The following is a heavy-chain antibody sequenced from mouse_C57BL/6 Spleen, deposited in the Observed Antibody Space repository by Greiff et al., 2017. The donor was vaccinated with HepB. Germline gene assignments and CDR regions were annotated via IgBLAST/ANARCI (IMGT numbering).Heavy chain of an antibody. CDR2: IYPGDGDT. V-gene: IGHV1-80*01. CDR3: ARRDYYGSSLDY. CDR1: GYAFSSYW. Sequence: VMLVESGAELVKPGASVKISCKASGYAFSSYWMNWVKQRPGKGLEWIGQIYPGDGDTNYNGKFKGKATLTADKSSSTAYMQLSSLTSEDSAVYFCARRDYYGSSLDYWGQGTTLTVSS. D-gene: IGHD1-1*01. J-gene: IGHJ2*01.